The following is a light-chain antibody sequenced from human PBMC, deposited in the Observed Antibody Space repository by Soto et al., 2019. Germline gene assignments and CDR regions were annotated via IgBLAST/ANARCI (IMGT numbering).Light chain of an antibody. V-gene: IGKV3-11*01. CDR3: QQRGNWPS. CDR1: QSVSRY. Sequence: EIALTQSPATLSLSPGERATLSCRASQSVSRYLAWYQQKPGQAPRLLIYDASNRATGIPARFSGSGSGTDFALTISSLEPEDFAPYYCQQRGNWPSFGGGTKVDIK. J-gene: IGKJ4*01. CDR2: DAS.